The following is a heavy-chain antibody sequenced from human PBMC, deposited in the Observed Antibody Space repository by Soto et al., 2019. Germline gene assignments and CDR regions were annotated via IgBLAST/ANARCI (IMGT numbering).Heavy chain of an antibody. V-gene: IGHV4-59*01. J-gene: IGHJ3*02. D-gene: IGHD4-17*01. CDR2: IYYSGST. CDR1: GGSIGPYY. Sequence: ETLSLTCTVSGGSIGPYYWSWIRQPPGKGLEWIGNIYYSGSTNYNPSLKSRVTISVDTSKNQFSLKLSSVTAADTAVYYCARGTGDYDAFDIWGQGTMVTVSS. CDR3: ARGTGDYDAFDI.